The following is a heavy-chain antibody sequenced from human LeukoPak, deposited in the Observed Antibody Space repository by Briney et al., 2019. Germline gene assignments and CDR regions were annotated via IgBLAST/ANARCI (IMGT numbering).Heavy chain of an antibody. CDR2: IHPADSDS. V-gene: IGHV5-51*06. Sequence: GDSLKISCKASGYTFNDSWIGWVRQKSGKGLEWLAVIHPADSDSRYSPSFQGQVFISVDRSMNTAYLQWSSLKASDSAVYYCVKGWRGSLYDPADHWGQGTLVAVSP. D-gene: IGHD2-8*01. J-gene: IGHJ5*02. CDR3: VKGWRGSLYDPADH. CDR1: GYTFNDSW.